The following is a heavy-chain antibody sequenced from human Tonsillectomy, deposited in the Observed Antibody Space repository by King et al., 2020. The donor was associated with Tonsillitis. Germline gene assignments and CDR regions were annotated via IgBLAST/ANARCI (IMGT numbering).Heavy chain of an antibody. Sequence: VQLVESGAEVKKPGESLKISCKGFGYSFATYWIGWVRQMPGKGLEWMGIIYPGDSDTRYSPSFQGQVTISADKSISPAYLQWSTLKASDTAIYYCAIIGDYHSFDYWGQGNLVTVSS. V-gene: IGHV5-51*01. CDR3: AIIGDYHSFDY. J-gene: IGHJ4*02. CDR2: IYPGDSDT. D-gene: IGHD2-21*02. CDR1: GYSFATYW.